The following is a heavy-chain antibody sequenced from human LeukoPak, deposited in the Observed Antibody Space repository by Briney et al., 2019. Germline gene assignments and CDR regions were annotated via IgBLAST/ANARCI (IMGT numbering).Heavy chain of an antibody. V-gene: IGHV3-48*04. CDR2: ISSSGSTI. Sequence: PGGSLRLSCAASGFNFNTYSMNWVRQAPGKGLEWVSYISSSGSTIYYADSVKGRFTISRDNAKNSLYLQMNSLRAEDTAVYYCARDYTMVRGVLDYWGQGTLVTVSS. CDR1: GFNFNTYS. CDR3: ARDYTMVRGVLDY. J-gene: IGHJ4*02. D-gene: IGHD3-10*01.